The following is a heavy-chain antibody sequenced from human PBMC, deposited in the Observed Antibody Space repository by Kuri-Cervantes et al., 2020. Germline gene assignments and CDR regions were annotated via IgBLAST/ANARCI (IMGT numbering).Heavy chain of an antibody. V-gene: IGHV1-3*01. CDR2: INAGNGNT. CDR1: GYTFTSYA. D-gene: IGHD3-3*01. J-gene: IGHJ4*02. Sequence: ASVKVSCKASGYTFTSYAMHRVRQAPGQRLEWMGWINAGNGNTKYSQKFQGRVTITRDTSASTAYMELRSLRSDDTAVYYCAREDFWSGYDYWGQGTLVTVSS. CDR3: AREDFWSGYDY.